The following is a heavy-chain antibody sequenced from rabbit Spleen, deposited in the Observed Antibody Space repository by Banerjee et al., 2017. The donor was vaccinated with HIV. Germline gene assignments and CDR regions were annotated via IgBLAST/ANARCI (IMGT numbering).Heavy chain of an antibody. CDR1: GFDFSSYG. CDR3: VRNSGWGISYFNL. V-gene: IGHV1S47*01. D-gene: IGHD4-1*01. CDR2: INPIFGGT. J-gene: IGHJ4*01. Sequence: QEQLVESGGGLVQPGGSLKLSCKASGFDFSSYGVSWVRQAPGKGLEWIGYINPIFGGTYYASWVNGRFTISSHNAQNTLFLQLNSLTVADTATYFCVRNSGWGISYFNLWGPGTLVTVS.